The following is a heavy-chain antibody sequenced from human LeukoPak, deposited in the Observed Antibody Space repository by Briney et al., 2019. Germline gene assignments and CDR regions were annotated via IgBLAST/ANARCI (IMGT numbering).Heavy chain of an antibody. CDR3: ARHVFDAFDI. Sequence: SETLSLTCTVSGGSISSYYWSWIRQPPGKGLEWIGYIYYSGSTNYNPSLKSRVTISVDTSKNQVSLKLSSVTAADTAVYYCARHVFDAFDIWGQGTMVTVSS. CDR1: GGSISSYY. CDR2: IYYSGST. V-gene: IGHV4-59*08. J-gene: IGHJ3*02.